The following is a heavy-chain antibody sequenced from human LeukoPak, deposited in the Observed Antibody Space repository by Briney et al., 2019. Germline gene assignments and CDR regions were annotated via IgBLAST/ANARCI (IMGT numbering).Heavy chain of an antibody. CDR3: ARGNGDYVSLFDY. V-gene: IGHV3-74*01. J-gene: IGHJ4*02. CDR1: GFTFRSYW. D-gene: IGHD4-17*01. CDR2: INSDGRST. Sequence: GGSLRLSCAASGFTFRSYWMHWVRQAPGKGLLWVSRINSDGRSTNYADSVKGRFTISRDNAKNTLNLQMNGLRAEDTVLYYCARGNGDYVSLFDYWGQGTLVTVSS.